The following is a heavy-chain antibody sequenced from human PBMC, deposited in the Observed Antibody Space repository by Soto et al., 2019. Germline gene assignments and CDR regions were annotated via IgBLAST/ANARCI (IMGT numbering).Heavy chain of an antibody. CDR1: GYSFTSYW. CDR2: IYPGDSDT. Sequence: ESLKISCKGSGYSFTSYWIGWVRQMPGKGLXWMGIIYPGDSDTRYSPSFQGQVTISADKSISTAYLQWSSLKASDTAMYYCARLGGGYCSSTSCYINYYYGMDVWGQGTTVTVSS. CDR3: ARLGGGYCSSTSCYINYYYGMDV. J-gene: IGHJ6*02. V-gene: IGHV5-51*01. D-gene: IGHD2-2*02.